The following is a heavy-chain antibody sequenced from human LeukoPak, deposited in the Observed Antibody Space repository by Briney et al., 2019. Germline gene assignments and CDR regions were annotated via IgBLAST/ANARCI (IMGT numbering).Heavy chain of an antibody. CDR2: INPNSGGT. Sequence: ASVKVSCKASGYTFTGYYMHWVRQAPGQGLEWMGWINPNSGGTNYAQKFQGRVTMTRDTSISTAYMELSRLRSDDTAVYYCARESGLSGSEEDPWGQGILVTVSS. V-gene: IGHV1-2*02. CDR1: GYTFTGYY. D-gene: IGHD5-12*01. J-gene: IGHJ5*02. CDR3: ARESGLSGSEEDP.